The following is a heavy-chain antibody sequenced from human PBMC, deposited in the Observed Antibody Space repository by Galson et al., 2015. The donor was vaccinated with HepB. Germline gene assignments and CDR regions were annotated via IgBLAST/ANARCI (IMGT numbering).Heavy chain of an antibody. V-gene: IGHV1-18*04. Sequence: SVKVSCKASGYRFTTYGITWVRQAPGQGLEWVGWITTYSGNTNYAQRFQGRVTMTTDTSTSTAYMELRSLRSDDTAVYYCARYYDSSGYYYEDFDYWGQGTLVTVSS. J-gene: IGHJ4*02. CDR1: GYRFTTYG. CDR3: ARYYDSSGYYYEDFDY. CDR2: ITTYSGNT. D-gene: IGHD3-22*01.